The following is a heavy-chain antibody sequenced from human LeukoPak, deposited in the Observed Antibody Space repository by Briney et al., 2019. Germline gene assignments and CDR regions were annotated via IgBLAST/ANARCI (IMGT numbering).Heavy chain of an antibody. Sequence: SVKVSCKASVGTFSSDTICWVRQAPGQRLEWMGGIIPIFGTAHYAHKIQGRVTITADESTSTDYMELSSLRSEDTAVYYCARDTCSGGSCYSNYYYYMDVWGKGTTVTVSS. V-gene: IGHV1-69*01. CDR2: IIPIFGTA. CDR3: ARDTCSGGSCYSNYYYYMDV. J-gene: IGHJ6*03. D-gene: IGHD2-15*01. CDR1: VGTFSSDT.